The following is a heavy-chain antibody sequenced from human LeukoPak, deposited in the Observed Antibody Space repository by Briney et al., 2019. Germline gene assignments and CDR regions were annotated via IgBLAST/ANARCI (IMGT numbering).Heavy chain of an antibody. CDR1: GFTVSSNY. V-gene: IGHV3-23*01. CDR3: AREGTYYDSSGYYVS. J-gene: IGHJ5*02. D-gene: IGHD3-22*01. Sequence: GGSLRLSCAASGFTVSSNYMSWVRQAPGKGLEWVSVISGSGGTTYYADSVKGRFTLSRDNSNRTLFLEMSSLRVEDTAVYYCAREGTYYDSSGYYVSWGQGTLVTVSS. CDR2: ISGSGGTT.